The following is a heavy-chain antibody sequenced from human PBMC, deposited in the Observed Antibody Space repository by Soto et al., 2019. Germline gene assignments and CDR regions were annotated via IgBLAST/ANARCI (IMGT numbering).Heavy chain of an antibody. V-gene: IGHV3-9*01. CDR2: ITWRGDYT. J-gene: IGHJ3*02. CDR1: GFTFDDYA. Sequence: EGQVMESGGGLVQPGRSLRLSCSVSGFTFDDYAMHWVRQAPGKGLVWVSGITWRGDYTAYADSVKDRFTISRDNANNSLFLQLESLRPEDTALYDCTSGGVILEDGCEMWCQGTLVTVSS. CDR3: TSGGVILEDGCEM. D-gene: IGHD3-16*01.